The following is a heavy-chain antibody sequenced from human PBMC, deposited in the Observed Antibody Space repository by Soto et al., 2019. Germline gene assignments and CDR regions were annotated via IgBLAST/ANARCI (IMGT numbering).Heavy chain of an antibody. CDR3: TTVNTVCFNCDY. D-gene: IGHD4-17*01. J-gene: IGHJ4*02. CDR1: GLTFSDRY. V-gene: IGHV3-72*01. CDR2: IRKKTNSYTT. Sequence: GGSLRLSCAAPGLTFSDRYMDWVRQAPGKGLEWVGRIRKKTNSYTTEYAASVKGRFIISRDDSTNSLYLQMSSLKTEDTAVIYCTTVNTVCFNCDYWAEGYTVTAS.